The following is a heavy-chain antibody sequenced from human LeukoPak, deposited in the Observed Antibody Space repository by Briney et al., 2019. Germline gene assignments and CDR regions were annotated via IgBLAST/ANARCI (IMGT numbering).Heavy chain of an antibody. Sequence: SETLSLTCTVSGGSISSSSYYWGSIRQPPGKGLEWIGSIYYSGSTYYNPSLKSRVTISVDTSKNQFSLKLSSATAADTAVYYCARLNGDYPYYFDYWGQGTLVTVSS. CDR3: ARLNGDYPYYFDY. CDR1: GGSISSSSYY. CDR2: IYYSGST. V-gene: IGHV4-39*01. D-gene: IGHD4-17*01. J-gene: IGHJ4*02.